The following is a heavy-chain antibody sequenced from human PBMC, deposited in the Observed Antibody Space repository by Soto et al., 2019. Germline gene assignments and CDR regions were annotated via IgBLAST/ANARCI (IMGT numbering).Heavy chain of an antibody. V-gene: IGHV3-48*02. CDR3: ARVVWSSGSFDY. Sequence: GGSLRLSCAASGFTFSSYNMNWVRQAPGKGLEWVSHISSSGTTIHYADSVKGRFTVSRDNAKNSVFLQMNSLRDEDTAVYYCARVVWSSGSFDYWGQGTLVTVSS. J-gene: IGHJ4*02. CDR1: GFTFSSYN. D-gene: IGHD3-22*01. CDR2: ISSSGTTI.